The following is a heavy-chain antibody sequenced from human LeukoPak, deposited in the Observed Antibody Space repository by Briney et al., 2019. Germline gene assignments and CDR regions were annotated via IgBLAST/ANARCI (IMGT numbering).Heavy chain of an antibody. V-gene: IGHV1-8*01. J-gene: IGHJ5*02. D-gene: IGHD2/OR15-2a*01. CDR2: MNPNSGNT. Sequence: RASVKVSCKASGYTFTSYDINWVRQATGQGLEWMGWMNPNSGNTGYAQKLQGRVTMTRNTSISTAYMELSSLRSENTAVYYCASSPSSNWFDPWGQGTLVTVSS. CDR1: GYTFTSYD. CDR3: ASSPSSNWFDP.